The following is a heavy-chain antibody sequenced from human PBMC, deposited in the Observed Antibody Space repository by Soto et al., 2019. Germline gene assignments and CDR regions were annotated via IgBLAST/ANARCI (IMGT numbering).Heavy chain of an antibody. CDR1: GYTFTGYY. J-gene: IGHJ3*01. V-gene: IGHV1-2*02. CDR3: ARAFFYQGSDSRGYSFDAFDF. CDR2: INPNSGST. Sequence: ASVKVSCKASGYTFTGYYIHWVRQAPGQGLEWMGWINPNSGSTNYAQKFQGRVTMTKDTSISTTYMDLSRLRSDDTAVYYCARAFFYQGSDSRGYSFDAFDFWGPGTLVTVSS. D-gene: IGHD3-22*01.